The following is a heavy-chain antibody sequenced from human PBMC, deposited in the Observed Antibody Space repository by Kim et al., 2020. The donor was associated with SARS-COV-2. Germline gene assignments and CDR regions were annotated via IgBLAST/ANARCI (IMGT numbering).Heavy chain of an antibody. CDR1: GFTFSSYS. Sequence: GGSLRLSCAASGFTFSSYSMNWVRQAPGKGLEWVSYISSSSSTIYYADSVKGRFTISRDNAKNSLYLQMNSLRDEDTAVYYCATTPARIAVAGIQGDPWGQGTLVTVSS. D-gene: IGHD6-19*01. CDR2: ISSSSSTI. V-gene: IGHV3-48*02. J-gene: IGHJ5*02. CDR3: ATTPARIAVAGIQGDP.